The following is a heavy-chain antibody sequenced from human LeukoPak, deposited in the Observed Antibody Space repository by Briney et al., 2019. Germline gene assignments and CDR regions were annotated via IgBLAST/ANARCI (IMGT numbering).Heavy chain of an antibody. D-gene: IGHD3-22*01. Sequence: SETPSLTCAVSGGYISSFYWWSWVRQPPGKGLEWIGEIYHSGTTNSNPSLKSRVAISVDKSNNQFSLRLSSVTAADTAVYYCARMVYDTSGYYPSFDYWGQGTLVTVSS. J-gene: IGHJ4*02. CDR3: ARMVYDTSGYYPSFDY. CDR2: IYHSGTT. CDR1: GGYISSFYW. V-gene: IGHV4-4*02.